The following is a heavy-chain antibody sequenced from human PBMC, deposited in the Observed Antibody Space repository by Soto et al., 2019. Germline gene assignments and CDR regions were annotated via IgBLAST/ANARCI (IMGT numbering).Heavy chain of an antibody. CDR3: AKDYYYDSSGYYNY. CDR2: ISWNSGSI. J-gene: IGHJ4*02. D-gene: IGHD3-22*01. CDR1: GFTFDDYA. Sequence: GGSLRLSCAASGFTFDDYAMHWVRQAPGKGLEWVSGISWNSGSIGYADSVKGRFTISRDNAKNSLYLQMNSLRAEDTALYYCAKDYYYDSSGYYNYWGQGTLVTVPS. V-gene: IGHV3-9*01.